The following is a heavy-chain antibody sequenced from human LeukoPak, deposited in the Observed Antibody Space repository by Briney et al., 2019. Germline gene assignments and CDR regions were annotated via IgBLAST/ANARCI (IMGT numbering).Heavy chain of an antibody. V-gene: IGHV5-51*01. Sequence: GESLKISCKGSGYSFTSYWIGWVRQMPGKGLEWMGIIYPGDSDTRYSPSFQGQVTISADKSISTAYLQWSSLKASDTAMYYCARRAKLGYCSSTSCSYYFDYWGQGTPVTVSS. D-gene: IGHD2-2*01. CDR1: GYSFTSYW. CDR3: ARRAKLGYCSSTSCSYYFDY. J-gene: IGHJ4*02. CDR2: IYPGDSDT.